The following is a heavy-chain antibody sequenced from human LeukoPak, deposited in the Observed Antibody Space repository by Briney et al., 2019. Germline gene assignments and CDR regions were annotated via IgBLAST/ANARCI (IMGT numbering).Heavy chain of an antibody. CDR2: ISDDGTKE. Sequence: GGSLRLSCVASGFTFSSYAMHWVRQAPGKGLEWVAVISDDGTKEYYADSVKGRFTISRDNSRNTVYTSKSTLFLQMNSLRPEDTAVYYCARALVERWLQATFDYWGQGTLVTVSS. V-gene: IGHV3-30-3*01. CDR3: ARALVERWLQATFDY. D-gene: IGHD5-24*01. J-gene: IGHJ4*02. CDR1: GFTFSSYA.